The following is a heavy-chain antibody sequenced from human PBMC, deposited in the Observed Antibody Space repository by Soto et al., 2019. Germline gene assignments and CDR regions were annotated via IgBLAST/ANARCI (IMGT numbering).Heavy chain of an antibody. J-gene: IGHJ4*02. CDR2: ISGDGSRA. D-gene: IGHD3-9*01. CDR1: GFTFSHYA. V-gene: IGHV3-23*01. Sequence: EVQLLESGGGLVQPGGSLRLSCAASGFTFSHYAMTWVRQAPGKGLEWVSGISGDGSRAYYADSVKGRFTISRDNFKKTRHLQMNSLRAEDTAIFYCAKDAWNYDTLTSFENWGQGTLVTVSS. CDR3: AKDAWNYDTLTSFEN.